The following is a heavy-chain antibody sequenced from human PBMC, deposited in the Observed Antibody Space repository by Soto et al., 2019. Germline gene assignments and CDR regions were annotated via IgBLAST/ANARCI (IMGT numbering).Heavy chain of an antibody. Sequence: QVQLVQSGAEVKKPGASVKVSCKASGYTFTSYDINWVRQATGQGLEWMGWMNPNSGNTGYAQKFQGRVTMTRNTSISTAYMELSSLRSEDTAVYYCAGRYGSGSYYNPYYYYYMDVWGKGTTVTVSS. CDR3: AGRYGSGSYYNPYYYYYMDV. D-gene: IGHD3-10*01. CDR1: GYTFTSYD. J-gene: IGHJ6*03. CDR2: MNPNSGNT. V-gene: IGHV1-8*01.